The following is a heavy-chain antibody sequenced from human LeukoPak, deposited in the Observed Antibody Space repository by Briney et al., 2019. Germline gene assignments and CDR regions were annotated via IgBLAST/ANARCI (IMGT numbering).Heavy chain of an antibody. J-gene: IGHJ4*02. Sequence: SETLSLTCTVSGGSISSGDYYWSWIRQPPGKGLEWIGYIYYSGSTYYNPSLKSRVTISVDTSKNQFSLKLSSVTAADTAVYYCARQNSNPNLYYFDYWGQGTLVTVSS. CDR1: GGSISSGDYY. CDR2: IYYSGST. CDR3: ARQNSNPNLYYFDY. D-gene: IGHD1-14*01. V-gene: IGHV4-30-4*01.